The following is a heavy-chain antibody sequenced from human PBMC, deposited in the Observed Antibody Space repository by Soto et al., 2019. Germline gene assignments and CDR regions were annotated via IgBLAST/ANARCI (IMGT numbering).Heavy chain of an antibody. V-gene: IGHV4-39*01. D-gene: IGHD3-22*01. CDR1: GGSISSSSYY. CDR2: IYYSGST. CDR3: ARRLYYDSSGFEGGGMDV. J-gene: IGHJ6*02. Sequence: QLQLQESGPGLVKPSETLSLTCTVSGGSISSSSYYWGWIRQPPGKGLEWIGSIYYSGSTYYNPSLKSRCTISVVTSKNQFSLKLSSVTAADTAVYYCARRLYYDSSGFEGGGMDVWGQGTTVTVSS.